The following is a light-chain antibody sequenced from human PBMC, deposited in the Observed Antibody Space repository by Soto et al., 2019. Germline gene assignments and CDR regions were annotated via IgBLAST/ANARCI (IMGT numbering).Light chain of an antibody. J-gene: IGKJ2*01. CDR3: QQYGSSPYT. CDR2: GAS. CDR1: QSVSSSS. Sequence: EIVLPQSPGTLSLSPGERATLSCRASQSVSSSSLAWYQQKPGQAPRLLIYGASSRATGIPDRFSGSGSGTDFTLTISRLEPEDFAVYYCQQYGSSPYTFGQGTKLEIK. V-gene: IGKV3-20*01.